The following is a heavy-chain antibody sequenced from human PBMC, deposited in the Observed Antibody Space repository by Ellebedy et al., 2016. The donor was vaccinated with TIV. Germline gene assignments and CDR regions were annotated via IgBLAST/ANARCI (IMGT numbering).Heavy chain of an antibody. CDR2: INPNSGDT. J-gene: IGHJ6*04. V-gene: IGHV1-2*02. Sequence: ASVKVSCXPSRNTFVDYCIHWVRQVPGQGLEWMGWINPNSGDTKYAQKLQGRITMTRDRSSKTVYMEMKGLRSDDTAVYYCARDPQGYDHYFFSFLDVWGKGTTVTVSS. D-gene: IGHD2/OR15-2a*01. CDR3: ARDPQGYDHYFFSFLDV. CDR1: RNTFVDYC.